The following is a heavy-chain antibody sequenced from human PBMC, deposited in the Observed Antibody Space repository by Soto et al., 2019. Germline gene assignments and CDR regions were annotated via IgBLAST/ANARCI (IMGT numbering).Heavy chain of an antibody. V-gene: IGHV2-5*02. D-gene: IGHD3-9*01. J-gene: IGHJ4*02. CDR3: AHKGPEDWPLDY. Sequence: QITLKESGPTLVRPTQTLTLTCAFSGFSLSTSGVGVGWIRQPPGKAREWLAVIYWDDSKHYSSSLRSILTITKDSTKNPVVLTMTNMDPMDTGTYYCAHKGPEDWPLDYWGQGPLFPVSS. CDR1: GFSLSTSGVG. CDR2: IYWDDSK.